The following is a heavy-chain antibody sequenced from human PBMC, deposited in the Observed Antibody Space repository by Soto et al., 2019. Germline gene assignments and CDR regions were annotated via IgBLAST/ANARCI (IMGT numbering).Heavy chain of an antibody. D-gene: IGHD6-19*01. CDR1: SGSISSSNW. CDR3: ARASGQAVAGSFLDY. Sequence: QVQLQESGPGLVKPSGTLSLTCAVSSGSISSSNWWSWVSQPPGKGLEWIGEIYHSGSTKYNPSLKSRVTISVDKSKNQLSLKLSSVTAADTAVYYCARASGQAVAGSFLDYWGKGTMVTVSS. J-gene: IGHJ4*02. CDR2: IYHSGST. V-gene: IGHV4-4*02.